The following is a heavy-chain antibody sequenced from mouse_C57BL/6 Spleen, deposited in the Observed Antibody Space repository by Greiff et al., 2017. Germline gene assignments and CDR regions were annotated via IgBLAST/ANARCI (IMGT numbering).Heavy chain of an antibody. CDR2: IDPETGGT. Sequence: VQLQESGAELVRPGASVTLSCKASGYTFTDYEMHWVKQTPVHGLEWIGAIDPETGGTAYNQKFKGKAILTADKSSSTAYMELRSLTSEDSAVYYCTRCAYYGSSWFAYWGQGTLVTVSA. V-gene: IGHV1-15*01. D-gene: IGHD1-1*01. CDR1: GYTFTDYE. CDR3: TRCAYYGSSWFAY. J-gene: IGHJ3*01.